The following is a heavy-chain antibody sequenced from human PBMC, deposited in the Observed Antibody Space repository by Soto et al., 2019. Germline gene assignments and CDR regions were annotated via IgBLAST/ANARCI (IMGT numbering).Heavy chain of an antibody. CDR3: ARVAGISYYNHMDV. Sequence: QVHLQESGPGLVRPSETLSLTCTVSGVSLKTYYWSWIRLPPGGGLEWIGYIFSSGSPNYNPSLRSRVTMSVEKSNNQFSQQMSSVTAADTAVYYCARVAGISYYNHMDVWGKGTTVTVSS. CDR2: IFSSGSP. J-gene: IGHJ6*03. D-gene: IGHD1-20*01. CDR1: GVSLKTYY. V-gene: IGHV4-59*01.